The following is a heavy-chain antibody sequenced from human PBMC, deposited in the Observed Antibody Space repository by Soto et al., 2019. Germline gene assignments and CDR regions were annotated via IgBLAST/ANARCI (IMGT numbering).Heavy chain of an antibody. CDR3: TVWSLGINVGPA. CDR2: SKNKADSYIT. CDR1: GFTFSNYY. Sequence: EVQLVESGGGLVQPGGSLRLSCAASGFTFSNYYSDWVRQAPGKGLEWVGRSKNKADSYITEYAASVKGRFTISREASKISLYLQMIGLKTEDTSVYYCTVWSLGINVGPAWGQGILVTVSA. J-gene: IGHJ4*02. V-gene: IGHV3-72*01. D-gene: IGHD3-16*01.